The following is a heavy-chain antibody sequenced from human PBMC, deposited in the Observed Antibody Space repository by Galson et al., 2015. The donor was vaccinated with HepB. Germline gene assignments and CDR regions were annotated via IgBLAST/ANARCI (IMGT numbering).Heavy chain of an antibody. CDR3: ARGRYGGWFDP. D-gene: IGHD3-16*01. J-gene: IGHJ5*02. CDR1: GFTFSSYG. Sequence: SLRLSCAASGFTFSSYGMHWVRQAPGKGLEWVAVIWYDGSNKYYADSVKGRFTISRDNSKNTLYLQMNSLRAEDTAVYYCARGRYGGWFDPWGQGTLVTVSS. V-gene: IGHV3-33*01. CDR2: IWYDGSNK.